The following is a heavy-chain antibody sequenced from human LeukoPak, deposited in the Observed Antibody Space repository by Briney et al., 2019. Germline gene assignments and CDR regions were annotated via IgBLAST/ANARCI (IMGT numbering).Heavy chain of an antibody. V-gene: IGHV3-15*01. CDR2: IKTKSEGGTT. CDR1: GFSFTNAG. J-gene: IGHJ6*03. CDR3: TTEFKELGSFFYFYYMDV. D-gene: IGHD3-10*01. Sequence: PGGSLRLSCAASGFSFTNAGMNWVRQAPGKGLEWVGRIKTKSEGGTTDYAAPAKGRFTISRDDSKNALFLQMDSLKSDDTAMYYCTTEFKELGSFFYFYYMDVWGTGTTVTISS.